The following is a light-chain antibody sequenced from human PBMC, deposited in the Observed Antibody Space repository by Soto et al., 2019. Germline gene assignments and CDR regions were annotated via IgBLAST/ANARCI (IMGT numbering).Light chain of an antibody. CDR2: DAS. J-gene: IGKJ5*01. CDR3: QQFST. Sequence: EIVMTQSPATLSVSRGERDTPSCRASQSVSRNLAWYQQKPGPAPRLLIYDASTRATGTPARFSGSGSGTDFTLTITSLEHEDFAVYYCQQFSTFGQGTRLEIK. CDR1: QSVSRN. V-gene: IGKV3D-15*01.